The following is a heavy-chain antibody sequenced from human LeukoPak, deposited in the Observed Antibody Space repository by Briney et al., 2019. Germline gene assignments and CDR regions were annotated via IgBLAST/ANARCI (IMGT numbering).Heavy chain of an antibody. V-gene: IGHV3-74*03. CDR3: ATGLLVVPAGLPDY. CDR1: GFTFSSYW. D-gene: IGHD2-2*01. J-gene: IGHJ4*02. CDR2: INTDGSST. Sequence: GGSLRLYCAASGFTFSSYWMHWVRQAPGKGLVWVSRINTDGSSTTYADSVKGRFTMSRDNAKNTLYLQMNSLRADDTAVYYCATGLLVVPAGLPDYWGQGTLVTVSS.